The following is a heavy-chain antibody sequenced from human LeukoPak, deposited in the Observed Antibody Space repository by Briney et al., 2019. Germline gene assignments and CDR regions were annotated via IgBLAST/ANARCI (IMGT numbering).Heavy chain of an antibody. Sequence: ASVTVSCKASGYTFTGYYMHWVRQAPGQGLEWMGWINPNSGGTNYAQKFQGRVTMTRDTSISTAYMELSRLRSDDTAVYYCARDPVIVGASAAFDIWGQGTMVTVSS. V-gene: IGHV1-2*02. CDR1: GYTFTGYY. CDR2: INPNSGGT. CDR3: ARDPVIVGASAAFDI. D-gene: IGHD1-26*01. J-gene: IGHJ3*02.